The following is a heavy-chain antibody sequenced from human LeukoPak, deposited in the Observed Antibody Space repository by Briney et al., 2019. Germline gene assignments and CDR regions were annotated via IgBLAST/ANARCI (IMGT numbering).Heavy chain of an antibody. J-gene: IGHJ5*02. CDR3: AKGRVVAGTKSLMYHWLDP. CDR2: INPNSGGT. CDR1: GYTFTGYY. V-gene: IGHV1-2*02. Sequence: ASVNVSCKTSGYTFTGYYLHWVRQAPGQGLEWMGWINPNSGGTKYAQKFQGRVTMTRDTSINTVYVGLSRLSSDDTAVYYCAKGRVVAGTKSLMYHWLDPWGQGTLVTVSS. D-gene: IGHD6-19*01.